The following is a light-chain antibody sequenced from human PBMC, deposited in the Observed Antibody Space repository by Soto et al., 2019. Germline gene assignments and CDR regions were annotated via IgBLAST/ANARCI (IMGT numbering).Light chain of an antibody. CDR1: SRDIGGYDF. CDR2: DVS. CDR3: SSFSNSDTPYV. J-gene: IGLJ1*01. V-gene: IGLV2-14*03. Sequence: QSVLAQPAPVSGSPGQSITISCAGSSRDIGGYDFVSWYQQHPGEVPKLIIFDVSDRPSGVSDRFSGSKSGDTASLTISGLQVEDEADYYCSSFSNSDTPYVFGTGTKLTVL.